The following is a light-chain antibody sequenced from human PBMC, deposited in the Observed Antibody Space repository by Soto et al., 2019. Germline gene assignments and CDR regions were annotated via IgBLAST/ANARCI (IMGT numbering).Light chain of an antibody. CDR2: LNSDGSH. J-gene: IGLJ7*01. V-gene: IGLV4-69*01. CDR3: QTWGTGIRV. CDR1: SGHSSYA. Sequence: VLTQSPSASASLGASVKLTCTLSSGHSSYAIAWHQQQPEKGPRYLMKLNSDGSHSKGDGIPDRFSGSSSGAERYLTISSLQSEDEADYYCQTWGTGIRVFGGGTQLTVL.